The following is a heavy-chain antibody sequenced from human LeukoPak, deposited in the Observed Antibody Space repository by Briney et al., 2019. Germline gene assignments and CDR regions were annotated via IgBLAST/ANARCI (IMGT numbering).Heavy chain of an antibody. CDR1: GFTFSSYA. Sequence: GGSLRLSCAASGFTFSSYAMHWVRQAPGKGLEWVAVISYDGSNKYYADSVKGRFTIPRDNSKNTLYLQMNSLRAEDTAVYYCARDIVTDGSGWFDFDYWGQGTLVTVSS. V-gene: IGHV3-30*04. J-gene: IGHJ4*02. D-gene: IGHD6-19*01. CDR2: ISYDGSNK. CDR3: ARDIVTDGSGWFDFDY.